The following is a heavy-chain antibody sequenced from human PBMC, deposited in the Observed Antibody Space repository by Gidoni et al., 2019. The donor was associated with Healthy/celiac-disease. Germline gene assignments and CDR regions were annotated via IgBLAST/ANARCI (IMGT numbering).Heavy chain of an antibody. D-gene: IGHD3-10*01. V-gene: IGHV1-58*01. CDR1: VLTFAVSA. CDR2: IVVGSGNT. CDR3: AAERSFDYGSGSYMAV. J-gene: IGHJ6*02. Sequence: PLLPSSPAVPQTVPSGRASCKACVLTFAVSAVQWVRQARGQRLEWIGWIVVGSGNTNYAQKLQERVTITRDMSTSTAYMELRSLRSEDTAVYYCAAERSFDYGSGSYMAVWGQGTTVTVSS.